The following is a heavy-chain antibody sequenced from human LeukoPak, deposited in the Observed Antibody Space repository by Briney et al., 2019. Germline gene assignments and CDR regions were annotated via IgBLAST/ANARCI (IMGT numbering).Heavy chain of an antibody. J-gene: IGHJ4*02. CDR1: GGSMRSYY. CDR3: ARQVGAMRFDY. D-gene: IGHD1-26*01. Sequence: SETLSLTCVVSGGSMRSYYWAWIRQPPGKGLECIGYIYDSGSTNYNPSLKSRVTISVDTSKNLFSLNLTSVTAADMAVYYCARQVGAMRFDYWGQGILVTASS. CDR2: IYDSGST. V-gene: IGHV4-59*08.